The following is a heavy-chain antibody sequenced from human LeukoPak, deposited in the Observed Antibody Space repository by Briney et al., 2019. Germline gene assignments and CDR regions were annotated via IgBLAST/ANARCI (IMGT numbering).Heavy chain of an antibody. CDR2: INAGNGNT. J-gene: IGHJ4*02. CDR1: GYTFTSYA. V-gene: IGHV1-3*01. D-gene: IGHD6-6*01. Sequence: ASVKVSCKASGYTFTSYAMHWVRQAPGQRLEWMGWINAGNGNTKYSQKFQGRVTITRDTSASTAYMGLSSLRSEDTAVYYCARVRRPYSSSSCFDYWGQGTLVTVSS. CDR3: ARVRRPYSSSSCFDY.